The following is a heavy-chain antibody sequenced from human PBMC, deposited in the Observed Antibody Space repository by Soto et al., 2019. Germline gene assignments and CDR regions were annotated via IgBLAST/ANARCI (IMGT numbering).Heavy chain of an antibody. CDR2: TYYTSKWSN. CDR1: GDSVSNSASA. V-gene: IGHV6-1*01. CDR3: AGGYGPNV. D-gene: IGHD4-17*01. J-gene: IGHJ6*02. Sequence: SQTLSLTCAISGDSVSNSASAWNWIRQSPSRGLEWLGRTYYTSKWSNDYALSVRSRITINPDTSKNQFSLQLNSVTPEDTAVYYCAGGYGPNVWGQGTTVTVLL.